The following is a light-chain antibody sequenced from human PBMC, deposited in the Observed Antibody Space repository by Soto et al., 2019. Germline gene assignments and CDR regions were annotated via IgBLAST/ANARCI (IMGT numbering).Light chain of an antibody. J-gene: IGKJ1*01. Sequence: DIQMTQSPSTLSVSVGARVTISCRASHSVSSRLAWYQQKPGKAPKILIYDASTLESGVPSRFSGSGSGTEFTLTISNLQPDDFATYYCQQYESYSPLTFGQGTKVDIK. CDR3: QQYESYSPLT. V-gene: IGKV1-5*01. CDR2: DAS. CDR1: HSVSSR.